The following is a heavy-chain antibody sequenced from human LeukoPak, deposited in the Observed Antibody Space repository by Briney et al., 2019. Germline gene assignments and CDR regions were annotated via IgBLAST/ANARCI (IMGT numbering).Heavy chain of an antibody. CDR2: LTGSGST. V-gene: IGHV3-23*01. CDR3: AKMKGWRLYDYCMDA. CDR1: GFAFSSFA. Sequence: TGGSLRLSCVASGFAFSSFAMSWVRQAPGKGLEWVSGLTGSGSTHHADSVKGRFTISRDNSKNTLSLQMNSLRAEDTAVYYCAKMKGWRLYDYCMDAWGKGTTVTVSS. J-gene: IGHJ6*03. D-gene: IGHD2-15*01.